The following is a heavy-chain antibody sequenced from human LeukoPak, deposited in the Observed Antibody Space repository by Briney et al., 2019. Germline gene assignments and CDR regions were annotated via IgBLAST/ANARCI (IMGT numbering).Heavy chain of an antibody. V-gene: IGHV3-66*01. J-gene: IGHJ2*01. CDR2: IYSGGST. CDR3: ARTVVEGAATSWYFDL. CDR1: GFTVSSNY. D-gene: IGHD2-15*01. Sequence: GGSLRLSCAASGFTVSSNYMSWVRQAPGKGLEWVSVIYSGGSTYHADSVKGRFTISRDNSKNTLYFQMNSLRAEDTAVYYCARTVVEGAATSWYFDLWGRGTLVTVSS.